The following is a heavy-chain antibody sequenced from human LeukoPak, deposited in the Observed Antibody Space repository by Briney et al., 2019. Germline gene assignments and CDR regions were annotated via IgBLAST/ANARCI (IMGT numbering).Heavy chain of an antibody. V-gene: IGHV3-30*18. CDR3: AKNELLWFGEFDAFDI. CDR1: GFTFSSYG. J-gene: IGHJ3*02. Sequence: GGSLRLSCAASGFTFSSYGMHWVRQAPGKGLDWVAVISYDGSNKYYVDSVKGRFTISRDNSKNMLYLQTNSLRAEDTAVYYCAKNELLWFGEFDAFDIWGQGTMVPVSS. CDR2: ISYDGSNK. D-gene: IGHD3-10*01.